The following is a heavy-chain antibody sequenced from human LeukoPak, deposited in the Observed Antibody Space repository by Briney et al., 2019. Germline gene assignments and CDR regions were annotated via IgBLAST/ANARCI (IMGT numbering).Heavy chain of an antibody. V-gene: IGHV3-23*01. CDR2: ISGSGYTT. J-gene: IGHJ6*02. CDR3: AKSRVAEGYYYGLDV. D-gene: IGHD2-15*01. CDR1: GFTFSTYA. Sequence: GGSLRLSCAASGFTFSTYAINWVRQAPGKGLEWVSGISGSGYTTYYADSVKGRFTISRGNSQNTLYLQINSLRAEDTAVYYCAKSRVAEGYYYGLDVWGQGTTVTVSS.